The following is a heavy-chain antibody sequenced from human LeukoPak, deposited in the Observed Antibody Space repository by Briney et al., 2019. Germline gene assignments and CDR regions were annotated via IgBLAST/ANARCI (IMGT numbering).Heavy chain of an antibody. J-gene: IGHJ4*02. Sequence: SETLSLTCTVSGGSISSTSYYWGWIRQPPGKGLEWIANIYYRGSTYYNPSLKSRVTISVDTSKNQFSLKLSSVTAADTAVYYCARSGITMVRGVIPYFDYWGQGTLVTVSS. CDR1: GGSISSTSYY. V-gene: IGHV4-39*01. CDR3: ARSGITMVRGVIPYFDY. D-gene: IGHD3-10*01. CDR2: IYYRGST.